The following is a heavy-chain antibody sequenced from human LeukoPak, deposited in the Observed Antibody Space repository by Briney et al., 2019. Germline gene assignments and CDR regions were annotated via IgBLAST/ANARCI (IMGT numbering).Heavy chain of an antibody. CDR3: ARVLQYSYGSVNWFDP. V-gene: IGHV1-2*02. Sequence: ASVKLSCKSSGSTFTVSNFHWVRKPPGQGLERMGWINPTSGGTNYAQKFQGRVTMTRDTSISTAYMELSRLRSDDTAVYYCARVLQYSYGSVNWFDPWGQGTLVTVSS. CDR1: GSTFTVSN. CDR2: INPTSGGT. D-gene: IGHD5-18*01. J-gene: IGHJ5*02.